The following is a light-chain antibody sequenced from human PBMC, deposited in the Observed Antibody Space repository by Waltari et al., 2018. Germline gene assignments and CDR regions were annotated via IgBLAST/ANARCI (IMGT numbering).Light chain of an antibody. CDR1: QSVSRA. J-gene: IGKJ1*01. V-gene: IGKV3-20*01. CDR3: QHYLRLPVT. Sequence: EIVLTQYPGTLSLSLGERATVSCRASQSVSRALAWDQQKPGQAPRLLIYGASTRATGRPDRFSGSGSGTDFSLTISRLEPDDFAVYYCQHYLRLPVTFGQGTTVEI. CDR2: GAS.